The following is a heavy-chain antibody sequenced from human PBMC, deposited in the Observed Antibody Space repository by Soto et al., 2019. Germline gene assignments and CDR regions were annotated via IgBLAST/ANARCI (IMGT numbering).Heavy chain of an antibody. CDR1: GYTFTSYD. CDR3: ARGYYDILTGYQNFDY. V-gene: IGHV1-8*01. J-gene: IGHJ4*02. D-gene: IGHD3-9*01. Sequence: ASVKVSRKASGYTFTSYDINWVRQATGQGLEWMGWMNPNSGNTGYAQKFQGRVTMTRNTSISTAYMELSSLRSEDTAVYYCARGYYDILTGYQNFDYWGQGTLVTVSS. CDR2: MNPNSGNT.